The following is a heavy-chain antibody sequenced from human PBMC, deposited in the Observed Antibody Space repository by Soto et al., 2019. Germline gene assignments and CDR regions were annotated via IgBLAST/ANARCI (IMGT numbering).Heavy chain of an antibody. J-gene: IGHJ4*02. D-gene: IGHD6-13*01. V-gene: IGHV4-30-2*01. CDR2: MYHSGST. Sequence: PSETLSLTCAVSGGSISSGGYSWIWIRQPPGKGLEWIGYMYHSGSTNYNPSLKSRVTISVDTSKNQFSLKLSSVTAADTAVYYCARRYSSSFDYWGQGTLVTVSS. CDR1: GGSISSGGYS. CDR3: ARRYSSSFDY.